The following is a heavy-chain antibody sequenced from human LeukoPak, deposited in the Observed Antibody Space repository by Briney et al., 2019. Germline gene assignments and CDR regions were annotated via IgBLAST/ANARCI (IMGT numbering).Heavy chain of an antibody. CDR3: ARFGIVVVPAATSHGYYYYGMDV. V-gene: IGHV1-2*02. J-gene: IGHJ6*02. CDR2: INPNSGGT. CDR1: GYTFTGYY. Sequence: ASVKVSCKASGYTFTGYYMHWVRQAPGQGLEWMGWINPNSGGTNYAQKFQGRVTMTRDTSISTVYMELSRLRSDDTAVYYCARFGIVVVPAATSHGYYYYGMDVWGQGTTVTVSS. D-gene: IGHD2-2*01.